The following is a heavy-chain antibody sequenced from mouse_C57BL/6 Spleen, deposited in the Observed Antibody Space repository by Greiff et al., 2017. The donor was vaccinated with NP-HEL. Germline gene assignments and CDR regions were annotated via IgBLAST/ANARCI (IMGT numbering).Heavy chain of an antibody. V-gene: IGHV1-52*01. Sequence: QVQLQQPGAELVRPGSSVKLSCKASGYTFTSYWMHWVKQRPIQGLEWIGNIDPSDSETHYNQKFKDKATLTVDKSSSPASMQLSSLTSEDSAVYYCARCDYYGSSYGYFDVWGTGTTVTVSS. CDR1: GYTFTSYW. D-gene: IGHD1-1*01. CDR2: IDPSDSET. J-gene: IGHJ1*03. CDR3: ARCDYYGSSYGYFDV.